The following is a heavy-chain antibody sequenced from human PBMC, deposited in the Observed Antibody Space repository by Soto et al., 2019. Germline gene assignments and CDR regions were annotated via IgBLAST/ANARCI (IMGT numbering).Heavy chain of an antibody. J-gene: IGHJ5*02. V-gene: IGHV1-3*01. CDR1: GYTFTSYA. CDR2: INAGNGNT. CDR3: ARARGVLFDGFDP. D-gene: IGHD3-10*01. Sequence: WASVKVSCKASGYTFTSYAMHWVRQAPGQRLEWMGWINAGNGNTKYSQKFQGRVTITRDTSASTAYMELSSLRSEDTAVYYCARARGVLFDGFDPWGQGTLVTVSS.